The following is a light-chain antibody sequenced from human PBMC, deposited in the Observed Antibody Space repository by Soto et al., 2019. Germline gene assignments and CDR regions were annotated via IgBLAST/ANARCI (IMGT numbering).Light chain of an antibody. CDR3: SAYTVIRTYV. V-gene: IGLV2-14*03. Sequence: QSAPAQSASVSGSPRQSITISSTATSSHVGAYNFVSWHQQHPGKAPKLMIYNVYDRPSGISYRFSGSKSGNTASLTISGLQGEAEADYYCSAYTVIRTYVFGTGTKVTVL. CDR2: NVY. CDR1: SSHVGAYNF. J-gene: IGLJ1*01.